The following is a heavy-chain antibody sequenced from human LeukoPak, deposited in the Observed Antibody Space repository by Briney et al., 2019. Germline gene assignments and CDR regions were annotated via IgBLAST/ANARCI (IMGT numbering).Heavy chain of an antibody. D-gene: IGHD3-10*01. V-gene: IGHV1-69*05. CDR3: AREFGDTDY. CDR1: GGTFSSYA. J-gene: IGHJ4*02. Sequence: GASVKVSCKASGGTFSSYAISWVRQAPGQGLEWMGGIIPIFGTANYAQKFQGRVTMTRDTSTSTVYMELSSLRSEDTAVYYCAREFGDTDYWGQGTLVTVSS. CDR2: IIPIFGTA.